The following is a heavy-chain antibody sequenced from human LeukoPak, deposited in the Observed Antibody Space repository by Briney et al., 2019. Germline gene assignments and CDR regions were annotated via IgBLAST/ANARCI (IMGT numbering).Heavy chain of an antibody. CDR1: GFTFSSYE. D-gene: IGHD3-22*01. CDR2: IYYSGST. V-gene: IGHV4-38-2*02. CDR3: AREILYDSTGYYL. J-gene: IGHJ4*02. Sequence: GSLRLSCAASGFTFSSYEMNWVRQAPGKGLEWIGSIYYSGSTYYNPSLNIRVTISVDTSKNQFSLNLRSVTAADTAVYYRAREILYDSTGYYLWGQGTLVTVSS.